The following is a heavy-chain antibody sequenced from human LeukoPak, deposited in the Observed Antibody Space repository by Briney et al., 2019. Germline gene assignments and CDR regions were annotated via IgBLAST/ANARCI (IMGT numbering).Heavy chain of an antibody. J-gene: IGHJ6*02. D-gene: IGHD6-13*01. V-gene: IGHV4-31*03. Sequence: SETLSLTCTVSGGSISSGGYYWSWIRQHPGKGLEWIGYTYYSGSTYYNPSLKSRVTISVDTSKNQFSLKLTSVTAADTAVYYCARDRQQLVFPYYYYGMDVWGQGTTVTVSS. CDR1: GGSISSGGYY. CDR2: TYYSGST. CDR3: ARDRQQLVFPYYYYGMDV.